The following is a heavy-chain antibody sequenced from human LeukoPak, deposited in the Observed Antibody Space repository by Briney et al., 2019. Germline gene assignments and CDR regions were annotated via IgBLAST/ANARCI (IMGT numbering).Heavy chain of an antibody. CDR3: GYSGYDGGL. D-gene: IGHD5-12*01. V-gene: IGHV4-39*03. CDR1: GGSISSISYY. CDR2: IYYSGST. Sequence: PSETLSPTCTVSGGSISSISYYWGWIRQSPGKGLEWIASIYYSGSTYYNPSLKSRVTISVDTSKNQFSLKLSSVTAADTAVYYCGYSGYDGGLWGQGTLVTVSS. J-gene: IGHJ4*02.